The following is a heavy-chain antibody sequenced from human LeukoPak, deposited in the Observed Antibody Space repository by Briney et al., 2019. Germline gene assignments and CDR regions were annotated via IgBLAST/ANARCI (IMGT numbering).Heavy chain of an antibody. V-gene: IGHV1-2*04. D-gene: IGHD1-26*01. J-gene: IGHJ3*02. CDR1: GYTFTGYY. CDR2: INPNSGGT. Sequence: GASVKVSCKASGYTFTGYYMHWVRQALGQGLEWMGWINPNSGGTNYAQKFQGWVTMTRDTSISTAYMELSRLRSDDTAVYYCARVGSGNYRGSDAFDIWGQGTMVTVSS. CDR3: ARVGSGNYRGSDAFDI.